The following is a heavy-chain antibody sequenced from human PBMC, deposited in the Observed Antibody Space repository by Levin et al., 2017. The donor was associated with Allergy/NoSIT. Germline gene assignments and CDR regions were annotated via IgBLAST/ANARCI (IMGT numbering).Heavy chain of an antibody. D-gene: IGHD6-6*01. CDR2: ISYDGSNK. V-gene: IGHV3-30*04. CDR1: GFTFSSYA. J-gene: IGHJ5*02. Sequence: GGSLRLSCAASGFTFSSYAMHWVRQAPGKGLEWVAVISYDGSNKYYADSVKGRFTISRDNSKNTLYLQMNSLRAEDTAVYYCARVGGQLVLVSWFDPWGQGTLVTVSS. CDR3: ARVGGQLVLVSWFDP.